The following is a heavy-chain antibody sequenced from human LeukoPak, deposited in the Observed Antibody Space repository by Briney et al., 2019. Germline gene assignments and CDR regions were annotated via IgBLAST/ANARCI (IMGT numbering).Heavy chain of an antibody. V-gene: IGHV3-7*01. Sequence: GGSLRLSCAASGFTFSSYCMSWVRQAPGKGLEWVAKIKEDGTEKDYVASVKGRFTISRDNAKNSLYLQMNGLRADDTAVYYCARHSTNYDFWSGYDYYYYMDVWGKGTTVTAAS. CDR2: IKEDGTEK. CDR3: ARHSTNYDFWSGYDYYYYMDV. D-gene: IGHD3-3*01. J-gene: IGHJ6*03. CDR1: GFTFSSYC.